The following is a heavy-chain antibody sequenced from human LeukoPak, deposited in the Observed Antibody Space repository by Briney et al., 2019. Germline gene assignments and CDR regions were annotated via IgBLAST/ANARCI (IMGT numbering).Heavy chain of an antibody. Sequence: GGSLRLSCVDSEFTFSRYWMHWVRQAPGEGLVWVSRINEDGTTTNYADSVKGRFTISRDNAKNTLYLQMNSLRAEDTAVYYCARAPGYGAAYYFDYWGQGTLVTVSS. CDR2: INEDGTTT. CDR1: EFTFSRYW. CDR3: ARAPGYGAAYYFDY. V-gene: IGHV3-74*01. D-gene: IGHD1-1*01. J-gene: IGHJ4*02.